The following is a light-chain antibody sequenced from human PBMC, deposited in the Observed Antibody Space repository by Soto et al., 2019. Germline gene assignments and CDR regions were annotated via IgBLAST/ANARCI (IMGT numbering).Light chain of an antibody. Sequence: DIQMTQSPSTLSASVGDRVTITWRAGQSIGWWLAWYQHKPGKAPKLLIYDVSTLPSGVPSSFRGSGSGTEFTLTIMRLQPDDFATYSCYQYNYYPWMFSLGSNVEIK. CDR3: YQYNYYPWM. CDR1: QSIGWW. CDR2: DVS. J-gene: IGKJ1*01. V-gene: IGKV1-5*01.